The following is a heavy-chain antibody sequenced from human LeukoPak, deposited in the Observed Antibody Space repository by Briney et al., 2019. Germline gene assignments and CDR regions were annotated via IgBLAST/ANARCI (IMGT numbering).Heavy chain of an antibody. V-gene: IGHV4-61*02. CDR3: VRVIGAPNYYYYMDV. Sequence: PSETLSLTCTVSGGSISSRSYYWGWSRQPAGKGLDWIGRIYTSGSTNYNPSLKSRVTMSVDTSKNQFSLKLSSVTAADTAVYFCVRVIGAPNYYYYMDVWGKGTTVTVSS. CDR2: IYTSGST. CDR1: GGSISSRSYY. D-gene: IGHD3-22*01. J-gene: IGHJ6*03.